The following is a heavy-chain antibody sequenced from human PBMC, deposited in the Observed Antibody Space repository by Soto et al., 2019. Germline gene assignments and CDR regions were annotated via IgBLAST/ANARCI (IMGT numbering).Heavy chain of an antibody. D-gene: IGHD2-15*01. J-gene: IGHJ3*02. V-gene: IGHV5-51*01. CDR1: GYSFTSYW. Sequence: GESLKISCKGSGYSFTSYWIGWVRQMPGKGLEWMGIIYPGDSDTRYSPSFQGQVTISADKSISTAYLQWSSLKASDTATYYCARPLFGYCSGGSCYLGGGAFDIWGQGTMVTVSS. CDR2: IYPGDSDT. CDR3: ARPLFGYCSGGSCYLGGGAFDI.